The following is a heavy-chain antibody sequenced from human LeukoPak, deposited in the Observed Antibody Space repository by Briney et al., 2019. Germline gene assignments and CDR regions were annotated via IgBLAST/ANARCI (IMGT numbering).Heavy chain of an antibody. D-gene: IGHD1-26*01. Sequence: SVKVSCKASGGTFSSYAISWVRQAPGQGLEWMGGIIPIFGTANYAQKFQGRVTITTDESTSTAYIELSSLRSEDTAVYYCARDAPVVPWELPTYFDYWGQGTLVTVSS. J-gene: IGHJ4*02. CDR2: IIPIFGTA. V-gene: IGHV1-69*05. CDR3: ARDAPVVPWELPTYFDY. CDR1: GGTFSSYA.